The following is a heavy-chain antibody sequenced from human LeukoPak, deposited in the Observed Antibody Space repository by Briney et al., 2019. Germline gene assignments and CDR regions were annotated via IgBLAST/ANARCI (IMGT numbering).Heavy chain of an antibody. V-gene: IGHV4-59*01. Sequence: NPSETLSLTCTVSGGSISGYYWSWIRQSPGKGLEWIGYINYSGNTNYNPSLKSRLTMSVDTSKNQFSLNLSSVTDADTAMYYRAREGRQDYVYFDHWGQGSLVTVSS. CDR2: INYSGNT. D-gene: IGHD4-17*01. CDR1: GGSISGYY. J-gene: IGHJ4*02. CDR3: AREGRQDYVYFDH.